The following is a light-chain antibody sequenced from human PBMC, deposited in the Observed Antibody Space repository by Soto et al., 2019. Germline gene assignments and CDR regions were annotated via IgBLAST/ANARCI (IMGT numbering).Light chain of an antibody. J-gene: IGKJ2*01. Sequence: EIVLTQSPATLSVSLGEEATLSCRASQSVGSKLAWYQQKPGQAPRLLIFGVSTRANGVPARFSGSGSGTDFSLPIRSLESEDFAVYHCQQYNDWPPEYTFGQGTKLDIK. CDR1: QSVGSK. V-gene: IGKV3-15*01. CDR3: QQYNDWPPEYT. CDR2: GVS.